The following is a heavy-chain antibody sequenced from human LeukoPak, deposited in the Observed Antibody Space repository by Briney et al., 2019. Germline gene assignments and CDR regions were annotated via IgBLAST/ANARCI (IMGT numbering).Heavy chain of an antibody. J-gene: IGHJ4*02. CDR2: IYYSGST. CDR3: ARVSAYGAGYSGSFF. D-gene: IGHD5-12*01. CDR1: GGSISSSSYY. Sequence: PSETLSLTCTVSGGSISSSSYYWGWIRQPPGKGLEWIGSIYYSGSTYYNPSLKSRVTISVDTSKNQFSLKLSSVTAAGTAVYYCARVSAYGAGYSGSFFWGQGTLVTVSS. V-gene: IGHV4-39*01.